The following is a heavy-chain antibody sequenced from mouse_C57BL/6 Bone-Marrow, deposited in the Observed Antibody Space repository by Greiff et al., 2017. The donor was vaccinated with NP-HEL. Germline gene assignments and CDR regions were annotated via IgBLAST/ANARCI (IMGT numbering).Heavy chain of an antibody. J-gene: IGHJ1*03. V-gene: IGHV1-69*01. Sequence: QVQLQQPGAELVMPGASVKLSCKASGYTFTSYWMHWVKQRPGQGLEWIGEIDPSDSYTNYNQQFKGKSTLTVDKSSSTAYMQLSSLTSEDSAVYYCARSHYGSSYWYFDVWGTGTTVTVSS. CDR2: IDPSDSYT. CDR1: GYTFTSYW. CDR3: ARSHYGSSYWYFDV. D-gene: IGHD1-1*01.